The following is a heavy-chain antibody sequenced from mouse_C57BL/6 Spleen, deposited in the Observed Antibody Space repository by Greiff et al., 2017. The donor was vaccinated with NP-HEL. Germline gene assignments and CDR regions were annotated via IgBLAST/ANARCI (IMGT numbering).Heavy chain of an antibody. V-gene: IGHV1-53*01. J-gene: IGHJ4*01. CDR2: INPSNGGT. D-gene: IGHD1-1*01. CDR3: ARSGLYYYGSSYEIGYAMDY. CDR1: GYTFTSYW. Sequence: QVQLQQPGTELVKPGASVKLSCKASGYTFTSYWMHWVKQRPGQGLEWIGNINPSNGGTNYNEQFKSKATLTVDKSSSTAYMQLSSLTSEDSAVYYCARSGLYYYGSSYEIGYAMDYWGQGTSVTVSS.